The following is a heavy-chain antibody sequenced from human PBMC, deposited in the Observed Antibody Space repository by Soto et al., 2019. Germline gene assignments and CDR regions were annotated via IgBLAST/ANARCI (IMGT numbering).Heavy chain of an antibody. CDR1: GFTFSSYA. Sequence: GGSLRLSCAASGFTFSSYAMHWVRQAPGKGLEWVAVISYDGSNKYYADSVKGRFTISRDNSKNTLYLQMNSLRAEDTAVYYCARDARGGSGSYYYYYGMDVWGQGTTVTVSS. V-gene: IGHV3-30-3*01. CDR2: ISYDGSNK. CDR3: ARDARGGSGSYYYYYGMDV. J-gene: IGHJ6*02. D-gene: IGHD3-10*01.